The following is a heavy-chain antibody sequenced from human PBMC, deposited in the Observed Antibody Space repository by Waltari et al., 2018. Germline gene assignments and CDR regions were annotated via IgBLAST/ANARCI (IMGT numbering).Heavy chain of an antibody. V-gene: IGHV4-38-2*01. Sequence: QVHLQESGPGLVKPSETPSLTCAVSGYSISFGYYWGWIRQPPGKGLEWIASIYHSGSTYYNPSLKSRVSISVDTSKNQFSLKLNSGTAADTAVYYCARVGSVVVPSDIHQGCDPWGQGTLVTVSS. D-gene: IGHD2-2*02. CDR3: ARVGSVVVPSDIHQGCDP. CDR2: IYHSGST. CDR1: GYSISFGYY. J-gene: IGHJ5*02.